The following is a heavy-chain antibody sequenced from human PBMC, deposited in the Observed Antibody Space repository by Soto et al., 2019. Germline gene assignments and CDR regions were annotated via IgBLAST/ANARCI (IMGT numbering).Heavy chain of an antibody. Sequence: RASVKVSCKASGYTFTSYDINWVRQATGQGLEWMGWMNPNSGNTGYAQKFQGRVTMTRNTSISTAYMELSSLRSEDTAVYYCARVEDSYYYDSPFDPWGQGTLVTVSS. V-gene: IGHV1-8*01. CDR2: MNPNSGNT. J-gene: IGHJ5*02. D-gene: IGHD3-22*01. CDR3: ARVEDSYYYDSPFDP. CDR1: GYTFTSYD.